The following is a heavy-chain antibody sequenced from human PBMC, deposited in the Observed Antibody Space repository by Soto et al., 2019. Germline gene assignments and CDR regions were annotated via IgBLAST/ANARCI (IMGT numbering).Heavy chain of an antibody. CDR2: IGTAGDT. D-gene: IGHD4-4*01. Sequence: GGSLRLSCAASGFTFSSYDMHWVRQATGKGLEWVSAIGTAGDTYYPGSVKGRFTISRENAKNSLYLQMNSLRAGDTAVYYCARGDYTPYYYYYGMDVWGQGTTVTVSS. CDR1: GFTFSSYD. CDR3: ARGDYTPYYYYYGMDV. J-gene: IGHJ6*02. V-gene: IGHV3-13*01.